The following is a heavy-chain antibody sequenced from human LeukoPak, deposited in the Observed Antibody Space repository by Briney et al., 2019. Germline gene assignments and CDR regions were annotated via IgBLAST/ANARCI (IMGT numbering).Heavy chain of an antibody. CDR3: ARVSSSPSPTPFDY. J-gene: IGHJ4*02. D-gene: IGHD2-15*01. V-gene: IGHV3-48*01. CDR1: GFTFCRYT. Sequence: PGGSLRLSCAASGFTFCRYTMIWVRQAPGMGLEWVSYISSSGTAMDYADSVKGRFTISRDNAKNSLYLQMNSLRAEDTAVYYCARVSSSPSPTPFDYWGQGTRVTVSS. CDR2: ISSSGTAM.